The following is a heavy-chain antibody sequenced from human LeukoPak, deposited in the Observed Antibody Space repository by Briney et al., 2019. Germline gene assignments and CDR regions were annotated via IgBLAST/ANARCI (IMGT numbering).Heavy chain of an antibody. CDR1: GYTFTDYD. Sequence: ASVTVSFTTSGYTFTDYDIHWVRQAPGQGLEWMGWINPNSANTNYAQKLQGRVTFTRDTSSGIVYMELSGLTSEDAAVYFCARGDFGETNTAFDIWGQGTLVAVSS. J-gene: IGHJ3*02. V-gene: IGHV1-8*03. CDR3: ARGDFGETNTAFDI. CDR2: INPNSANT. D-gene: IGHD4-17*01.